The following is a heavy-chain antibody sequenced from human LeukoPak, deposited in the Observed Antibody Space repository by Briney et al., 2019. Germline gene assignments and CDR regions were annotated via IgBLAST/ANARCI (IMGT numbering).Heavy chain of an antibody. CDR3: ARQTGSGLFILP. D-gene: IGHD3/OR15-3a*01. CDR1: GGSFSGYF. Sequence: SETLSLTCSVYGGSFSGYFWSWIRQPPGKGLEWIGDINHSGRTNYNPSLQSRVTISIDTSNNQFSLNLRSVTAADTAVYYCARQTGSGLFILPGGQGTLVTVSS. V-gene: IGHV4-34*01. J-gene: IGHJ4*02. CDR2: INHSGRT.